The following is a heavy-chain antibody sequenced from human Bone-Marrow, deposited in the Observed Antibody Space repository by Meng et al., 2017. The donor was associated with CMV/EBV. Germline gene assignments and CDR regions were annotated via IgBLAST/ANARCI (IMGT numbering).Heavy chain of an antibody. CDR3: ARDLVSSGYYYPFDY. Sequence: GESLKISCAASGFTVSSNYMSWVRQAPGKGLEWVSVIYSGGSTYYADSVKGRFTISRDNSKNTLYLQMNSLRAEDTAVYYCARDLVSSGYYYPFDYWGQGTLVTVFS. V-gene: IGHV3-66*02. D-gene: IGHD3-22*01. CDR1: GFTVSSNY. CDR2: IYSGGST. J-gene: IGHJ4*02.